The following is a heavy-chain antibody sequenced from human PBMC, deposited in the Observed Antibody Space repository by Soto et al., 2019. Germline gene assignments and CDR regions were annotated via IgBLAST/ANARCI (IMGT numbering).Heavy chain of an antibody. J-gene: IGHJ6*01. D-gene: IGHD5-12*01. Sequence: PGESLKISCQASGYTFSKYWIACVRQMPGKGLEYVVIVYPGDSDTRYSPSFQGQVTISVDTSTSTAYMQWNSLKASDSSMYYCARSLKDDYGSPPYYSAFEVWGRGTTVTLSS. CDR3: ARSLKDDYGSPPYYSAFEV. CDR2: VYPGDSDT. CDR1: GYTFSKYW. V-gene: IGHV5-51*01.